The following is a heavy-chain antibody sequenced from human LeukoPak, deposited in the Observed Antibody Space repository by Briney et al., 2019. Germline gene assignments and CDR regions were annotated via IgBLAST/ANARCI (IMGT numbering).Heavy chain of an antibody. V-gene: IGHV3-11*06. CDR1: GFTFSDYY. Sequence: GGSLRLSCAASGFTFSDYYMSWIRQAPGKGLEWVSYISSSSSYIYYADSVKGRFTISRDNAKNSLYLQMNSLRAEDTAVYYCARDLITMVRGVIWNWGQGTLVTVSS. CDR2: ISSSSSYI. J-gene: IGHJ4*02. D-gene: IGHD3-10*01. CDR3: ARDLITMVRGVIWN.